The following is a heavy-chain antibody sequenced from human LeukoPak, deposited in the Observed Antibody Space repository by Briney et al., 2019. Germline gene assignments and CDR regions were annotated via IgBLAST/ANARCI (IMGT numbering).Heavy chain of an antibody. CDR3: AKVPRRGDGFDP. Sequence: ASVKVSCKASGYTFTGYYMHWVRQAPGQGLDWMGWINPNSGGTNYVQKFQGRVTMTRDTSISTAYMELSRLRSDDTAVYYCAKVPRRGDGFDPWGQGTLVTVSS. V-gene: IGHV1-2*02. CDR2: INPNSGGT. D-gene: IGHD3-10*01. CDR1: GYTFTGYY. J-gene: IGHJ5*02.